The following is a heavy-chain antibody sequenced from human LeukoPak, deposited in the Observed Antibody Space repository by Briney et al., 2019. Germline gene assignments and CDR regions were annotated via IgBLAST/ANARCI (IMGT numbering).Heavy chain of an antibody. V-gene: IGHV4-59*01. J-gene: IGHJ4*02. CDR1: RGSISSYY. D-gene: IGHD3-16*01. CDR3: ARWTWGNFDY. Sequence: LETLSLTCTDPRGSISSYYWSWIRQPPGKGLEWIGYIYYSGSTNYNPSLKSRVTISVDTSKNQFSLKLSSVTAADTAVYYCARWTWGNFDYWGQGTLVTVSS. CDR2: IYYSGST.